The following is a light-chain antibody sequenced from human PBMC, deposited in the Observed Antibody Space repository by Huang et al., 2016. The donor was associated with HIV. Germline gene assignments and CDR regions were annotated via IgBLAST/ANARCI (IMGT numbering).Light chain of an antibody. CDR2: DAS. CDR1: QDISKY. CDR3: QQYDNLPLT. J-gene: IGKJ4*01. Sequence: DIQMTQSPSSLSASVGDRVTITCQASQDISKYLSWYQPKRGKAPNLLIYDASNLAAGVPSRFSGGGSGTDFTLTISSLQPEDFATYYCQQYDNLPLTFGGGTKVEIK. V-gene: IGKV1-33*01.